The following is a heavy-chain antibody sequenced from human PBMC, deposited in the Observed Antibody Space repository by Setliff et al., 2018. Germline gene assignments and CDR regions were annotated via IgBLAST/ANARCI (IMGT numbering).Heavy chain of an antibody. V-gene: IGHV4-59*12. CDR3: ATPAIAAAGTLFFDY. CDR1: GGSISSYY. J-gene: IGHJ4*02. CDR2: ISDSGSA. D-gene: IGHD6-13*01. Sequence: PSETLSLTCTVSGGSISSYYWSWIRQPPGKGLEWIAYISDSGSANYSPSLKSRVSMSVDTSENQFSLKLSSVTAADTAVYYCATPAIAAAGTLFFDYWGQGTLVTVSS.